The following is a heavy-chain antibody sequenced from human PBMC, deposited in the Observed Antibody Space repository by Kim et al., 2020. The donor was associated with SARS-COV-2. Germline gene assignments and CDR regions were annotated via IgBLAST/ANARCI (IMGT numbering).Heavy chain of an antibody. V-gene: IGHV3-21*01. CDR1: GFTFSSYS. Sequence: GGSLRLSCAASGFTFSSYSMNWVRQAPGKGLEWVSSISSSRSYIYYADSVKGRFTISRDNAKNSLYLQMNSLRAEDTAVYYCARTRWGAAAGRADYWGQGTLVCVSS. D-gene: IGHD6-13*01. CDR3: ARTRWGAAAGRADY. J-gene: IGHJ4*02. CDR2: ISSSRSYI.